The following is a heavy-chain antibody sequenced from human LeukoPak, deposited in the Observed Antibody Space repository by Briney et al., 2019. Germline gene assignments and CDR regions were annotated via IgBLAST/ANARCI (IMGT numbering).Heavy chain of an antibody. V-gene: IGHV3-20*04. Sequence: GGSLRLSCAASGYTFGDYGMSWVRQVPGKGLEWVSGTNRRGDITGYADFVKGRFTISRDNAKNSLYLQMNSLRAEDTAVYYCAKGSKEVLFTKDHYMDVWGKGTTVTISS. D-gene: IGHD3-3*01. CDR1: GYTFGDYG. CDR2: TNRRGDIT. CDR3: AKGSKEVLFTKDHYMDV. J-gene: IGHJ6*03.